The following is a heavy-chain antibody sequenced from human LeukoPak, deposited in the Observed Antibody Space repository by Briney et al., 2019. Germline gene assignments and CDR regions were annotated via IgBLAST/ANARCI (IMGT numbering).Heavy chain of an antibody. CDR2: ISFDGTNK. Sequence: GGSLRLSCAASGFTFSRYAMHWVRQAPGRGLEWVAVISFDGTNKYYADSVKGRFTISRDNSKNTLYLQMNSLRADDTAVYYCAMKAVPRPRLYDAFDFWGQGTVVTVSS. D-gene: IGHD2-2*02. CDR3: AMKAVPRPRLYDAFDF. J-gene: IGHJ3*01. V-gene: IGHV3-30*04. CDR1: GFTFSRYA.